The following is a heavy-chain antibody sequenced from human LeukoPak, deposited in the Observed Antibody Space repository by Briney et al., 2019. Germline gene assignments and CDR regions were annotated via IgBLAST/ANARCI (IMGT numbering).Heavy chain of an antibody. D-gene: IGHD3-10*01. Sequence: ASVKVSCKASGYTFTSYDINWVRQATGQGLEWMGWMNPNSGNTGYAQKFQGRVTVTRNTSISTAYMELSSLRSEDTAVYYCARGGILWFGELIDYWGQGTLVTVSS. CDR1: GYTFTSYD. V-gene: IGHV1-8*01. J-gene: IGHJ4*02. CDR3: ARGGILWFGELIDY. CDR2: MNPNSGNT.